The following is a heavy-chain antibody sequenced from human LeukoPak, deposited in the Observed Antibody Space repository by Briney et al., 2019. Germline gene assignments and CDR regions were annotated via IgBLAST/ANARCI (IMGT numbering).Heavy chain of an antibody. J-gene: IGHJ6*03. CDR1: GFTFRDYY. D-gene: IGHD3-3*01. CDR3: ARVAGDFWSGYFGYYYYYYYMDV. V-gene: IGHV3-11*01. CDR2: ISSSGSTI. Sequence: GWAVTLSCAASGFTFRDYYMSWLRQAAGKGREWVSYISSSGSTIYYADSVKGRFNISSDNAKNSLYLQMNSLRAEDTAVYYCARVAGDFWSGYFGYYYYYYYMDVWGKGTTVTVSS.